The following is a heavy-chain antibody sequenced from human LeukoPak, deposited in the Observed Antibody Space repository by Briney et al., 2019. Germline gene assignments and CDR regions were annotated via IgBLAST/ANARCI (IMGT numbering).Heavy chain of an antibody. V-gene: IGHV3-23*01. D-gene: IGHD4-23*01. CDR1: GFTFSNFA. CDR2: IDGSGDNT. J-gene: IGHJ4*02. CDR3: AKDYGGLPIDD. Sequence: GGSLRLSCAASGFTFSNFAMTWVRQTPGKGLEWVSTIDGSGDNTYFADSVKGRFTISRDNSKSTLYLQMTSLRADDTAIYYCAKDYGGLPIDDWGQGTLATVSA.